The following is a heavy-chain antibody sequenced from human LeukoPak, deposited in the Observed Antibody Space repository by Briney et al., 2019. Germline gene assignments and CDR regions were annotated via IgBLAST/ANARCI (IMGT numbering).Heavy chain of an antibody. J-gene: IGHJ4*02. CDR3: AQVEVIGVGVKFDY. CDR1: GGSITNYTYY. CDR2: IYYIGST. D-gene: IGHD3-22*01. V-gene: IGHV4-39*07. Sequence: PSETLSLACTVSGGSITNYTYYWGWIRQPPGKGLEWIATIYYIGSTYYNPSLKNRVTISVDKSKNQFSLKLSSVTAADTAVYYCAQVEVIGVGVKFDYWGQGTLVTVSS.